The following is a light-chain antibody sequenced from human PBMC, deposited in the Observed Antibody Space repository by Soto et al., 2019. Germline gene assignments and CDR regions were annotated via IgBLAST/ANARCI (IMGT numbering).Light chain of an antibody. CDR1: QVISNY. J-gene: IGKJ2*01. Sequence: DIPMTQSPSSLSASVGDRATITCRASQVISNYLNWYQQKPGKAPNLLIYGATSLQSGVPARFSGSGSGTDFTLTISSVQPEDSAIYYCDQSYCTRLYTFGQGTELEIK. V-gene: IGKV1-39*01. CDR3: DQSYCTRLYT. CDR2: GAT.